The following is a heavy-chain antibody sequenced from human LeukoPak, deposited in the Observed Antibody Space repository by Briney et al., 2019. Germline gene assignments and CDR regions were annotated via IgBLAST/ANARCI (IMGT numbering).Heavy chain of an antibody. CDR1: GGSISSYY. Sequence: SETLSLTCTVSGGSISSYYWSWIRQPPGKGLEWIGYIYYSGSTNYNPSLKSRVTISVDTSKNQFSLKLSSVTAADTPVYYCARAYGQLRLGELSYYFDYWGQGTLVTVSS. CDR2: IYYSGST. V-gene: IGHV4-59*01. D-gene: IGHD3-16*02. J-gene: IGHJ4*02. CDR3: ARAYGQLRLGELSYYFDY.